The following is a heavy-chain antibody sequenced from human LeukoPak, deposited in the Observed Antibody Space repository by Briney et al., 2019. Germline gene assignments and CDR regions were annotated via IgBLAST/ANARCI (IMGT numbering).Heavy chain of an antibody. Sequence: GGSLRLSCAASGFTFTNYVIHWVRQAPGKGLEWVAVISYDGSNKYYADSVKGRFTISRDNSKNSLYLQMNSLRAEDTAVYYCAREAVAGSFDYWGQGTLVTVSS. J-gene: IGHJ4*02. CDR1: GFTFTNYV. CDR3: AREAVAGSFDY. D-gene: IGHD6-19*01. V-gene: IGHV3-30-3*01. CDR2: ISYDGSNK.